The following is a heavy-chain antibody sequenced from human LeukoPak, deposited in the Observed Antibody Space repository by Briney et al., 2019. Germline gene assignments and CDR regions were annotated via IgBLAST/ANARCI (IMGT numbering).Heavy chain of an antibody. CDR3: ARADSNYFFDY. Sequence: SETLSLTCTVSGGSISSYYWSWIRQPPGKGLEWIGYIYHSGSTYYNPSLKSRVTISVDRSKNQFSLKLSSVTAADTAVYYCARADSNYFFDYWGQGTLVTVSS. CDR1: GGSISSYY. CDR2: IYHSGST. D-gene: IGHD4-11*01. J-gene: IGHJ4*02. V-gene: IGHV4-59*12.